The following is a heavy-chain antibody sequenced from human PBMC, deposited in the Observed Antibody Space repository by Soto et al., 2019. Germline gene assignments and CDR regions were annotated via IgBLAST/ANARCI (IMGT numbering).Heavy chain of an antibody. CDR2: IYPGDSDT. V-gene: IGHV5-51*01. J-gene: IGHJ6*02. CDR3: GRDSITMVRGGNTGGPDDHYDGMAG. CDR1: GYRFTSYW. D-gene: IGHD3-10*01. Sequence: PGESLRVSWKGSGYRFTSYWIGWVRQMPGKGLEWMGIIYPGDSDTRYSPSFQGQVTISADKSISTAYLQWSSLKASDAAMYYYGRDSITMVRGGNTGGPDDHYDGMAGWAQGTTV.